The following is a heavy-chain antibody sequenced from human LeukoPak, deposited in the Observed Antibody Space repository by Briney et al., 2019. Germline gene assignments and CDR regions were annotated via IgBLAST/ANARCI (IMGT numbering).Heavy chain of an antibody. J-gene: IGHJ3*02. CDR1: GGSISSGSYY. D-gene: IGHD3-9*01. CDR2: IYTSGST. V-gene: IGHV4-61*02. CDR3: ARGLVLRYFDWRYAFDI. Sequence: KPSQTLSLTCTVSGGSISSGSYYWSWIRQPAGKGLEWIGRIYTSGSTNYNPSLKSRVTISVDTSKNQFSLKLSSVTAADTAVYYCARGLVLRYFDWRYAFDIWGQGTMVTVSS.